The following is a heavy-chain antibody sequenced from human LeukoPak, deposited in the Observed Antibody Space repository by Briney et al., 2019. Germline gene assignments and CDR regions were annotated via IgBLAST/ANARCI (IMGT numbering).Heavy chain of an antibody. CDR1: GFTLSTYG. D-gene: IGHD3-22*01. CDR3: AKSVPPYYYDSSGYNGYYFDY. V-gene: IGHV3-30*18. CDR2: ISHDGNSK. Sequence: GGSLRLSCAASGFTLSTYGMHWVRQAPGKGLEWVAMISHDGNSKQYADFAKGRFTISRDNSKNTLYLQMNSLRAEDTAVYYCAKSVPPYYYDSSGYNGYYFDYWGQGTLVTVSS. J-gene: IGHJ4*02.